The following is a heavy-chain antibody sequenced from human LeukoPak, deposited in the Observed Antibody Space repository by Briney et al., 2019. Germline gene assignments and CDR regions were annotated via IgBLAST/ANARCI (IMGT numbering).Heavy chain of an antibody. J-gene: IGHJ3*02. D-gene: IGHD3-22*01. CDR1: GYTFTSYD. Sequence: ASVKVSCKASGYTFTSYDINWVRQATGQGLEWMGWMNPNSGNTGYAQKLQGGVTMTRNTSTSTAYMELSSLRSEDTAVYYCARGTYYYDSSGLDAFDIWGQGTMVTVSS. CDR2: MNPNSGNT. CDR3: ARGTYYYDSSGLDAFDI. V-gene: IGHV1-8*01.